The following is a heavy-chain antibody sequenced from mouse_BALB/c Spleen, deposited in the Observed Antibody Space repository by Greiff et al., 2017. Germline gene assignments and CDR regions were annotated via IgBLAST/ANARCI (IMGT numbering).Heavy chain of an antibody. V-gene: IGHV14-1*02. CDR1: GFNIKDYY. CDR2: IDPENGNT. Sequence: EVQLQESGAELVRPGALVKLSCKASGFNIKDYYMHWVKQRPEQGLEWIGWIDPENGNTIYDPKFQGKASITADTSSNTAYLQLSSLTSEDTAVYYCARVIYYDYDRPFAYWGQGTLVTVSA. D-gene: IGHD2-4*01. CDR3: ARVIYYDYDRPFAY. J-gene: IGHJ3*01.